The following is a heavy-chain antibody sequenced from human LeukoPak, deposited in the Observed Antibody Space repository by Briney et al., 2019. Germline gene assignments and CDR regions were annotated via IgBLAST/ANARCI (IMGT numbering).Heavy chain of an antibody. J-gene: IGHJ5*02. CDR3: AGDLRGSTSWRFDP. Sequence: SETLSLTCTVSGGSISSYYWSWIRQPAGKGLEWIGRIYTSGSTNYNPSLKSRVTMSVDTSKNQFSLKLSSVTAADTAVYYCAGDLRGSTSWRFDPWGQGTLVTVSS. V-gene: IGHV4-4*07. CDR1: GGSISSYY. CDR2: IYTSGST. D-gene: IGHD2-2*01.